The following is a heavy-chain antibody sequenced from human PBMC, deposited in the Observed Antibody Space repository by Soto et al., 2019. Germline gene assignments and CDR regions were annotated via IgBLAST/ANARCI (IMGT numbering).Heavy chain of an antibody. CDR3: ARDQGRGIAAPLRFYYGMDV. Sequence: GGSLRLSCAASGFTFSSYGMHWVRQAPGKGLEWVAVIWYDGSNKYYADSVKGRFTISRDNSKNTLYLQMNSLRAEDTAVYYCARDQGRGIAAPLRFYYGMDVWGQGTTVTVSS. CDR2: IWYDGSNK. CDR1: GFTFSSYG. V-gene: IGHV3-33*01. J-gene: IGHJ6*02. D-gene: IGHD6-13*01.